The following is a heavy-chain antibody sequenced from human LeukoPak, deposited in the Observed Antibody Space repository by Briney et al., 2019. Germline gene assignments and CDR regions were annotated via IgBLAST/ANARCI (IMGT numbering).Heavy chain of an antibody. D-gene: IGHD3-10*01. CDR2: INESGST. V-gene: IGHV4-34*01. J-gene: IGHJ4*02. CDR1: GGSFSGHY. CDR3: ARPMVRGVIKGYFDY. Sequence: KASETLSLTCGVYGGSFSGHYWSWIRQPPGKGLEWIGDINESGSTNYNPSLKSRVTISVDTSKNQFSLKLSSVTAADTAVYYCARPMVRGVIKGYFDYWGQGTLVTVSS.